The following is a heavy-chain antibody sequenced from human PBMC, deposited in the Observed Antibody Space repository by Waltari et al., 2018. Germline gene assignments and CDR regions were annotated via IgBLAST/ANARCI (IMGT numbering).Heavy chain of an antibody. CDR1: GYSLNRGYY. V-gene: IGHV4-38-2*02. CDR3: ARDLGGASTSGPFDY. Sequence: QVQLQEPGPGLVKPSETLSLTRTVSGYSLNRGYYWGWIRQTPGKGLEWIGSFHHIGSIVYNSSLKSRVSISVDTSTNQFSLKLNSVTAADTASYYCARDLGGASTSGPFDYWGQGILVIVSS. CDR2: FHHIGSI. D-gene: IGHD6-25*01. J-gene: IGHJ4*02.